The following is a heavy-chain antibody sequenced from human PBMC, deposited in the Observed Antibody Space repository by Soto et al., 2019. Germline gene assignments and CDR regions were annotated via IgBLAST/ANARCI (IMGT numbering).Heavy chain of an antibody. D-gene: IGHD2-8*01. CDR3: ARDHCTNGVCYVDY. V-gene: IGHV4-39*02. CDR2: IYYSGST. J-gene: IGHJ4*02. CDR1: GGSISSSSYY. Sequence: SETLSLTCTVSGGSISSSSYYWGWIRQPPGKGLEWIGSIYYSGSTYYNPSLKSRVTISVDTSKNQFSLKLSSVTAADTAVYYCARDHCTNGVCYVDYRGQGTLVTVSS.